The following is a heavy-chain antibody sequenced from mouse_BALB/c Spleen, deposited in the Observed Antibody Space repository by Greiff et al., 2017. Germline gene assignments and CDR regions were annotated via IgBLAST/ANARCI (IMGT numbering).Heavy chain of an antibody. V-gene: IGHV1-5*01. CDR2: IYPGNSDT. J-gene: IGHJ2*01. CDR1: GYTFTSYW. D-gene: IGHD1-2*01. Sequence: DVQLQESGTVLARPGASVKMSCKASGYTFTSYWMHWVKQRPGQGLEWIGAIYPGNSDTSYNQKFKGKAKLTAVTSTSTAYMELSSLTNEDSAVYYCTKFITTATRNFDYWGQGTTLTVSS. CDR3: TKFITTATRNFDY.